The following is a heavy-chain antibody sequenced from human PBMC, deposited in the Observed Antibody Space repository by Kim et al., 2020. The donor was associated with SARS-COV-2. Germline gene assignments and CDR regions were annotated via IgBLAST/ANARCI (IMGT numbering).Heavy chain of an antibody. Sequence: SETLSLTCTVSGGSISSYYWSWIRQPPGEGLEWIGYIYYSGSTNYNPSLKSRVTISVDTSKNQFSLKLSSVTAADTAVYYCARDQGMGYYFDYWGQGTLVTVSS. CDR2: IYYSGST. V-gene: IGHV4-59*01. D-gene: IGHD3-10*01. J-gene: IGHJ4*02. CDR3: ARDQGMGYYFDY. CDR1: GGSISSYY.